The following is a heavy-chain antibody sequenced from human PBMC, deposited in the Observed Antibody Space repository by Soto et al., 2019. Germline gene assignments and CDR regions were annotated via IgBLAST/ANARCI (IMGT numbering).Heavy chain of an antibody. CDR1: GYNFITYW. J-gene: IGHJ6*02. Sequence: GESLKISCKGSGYNFITYWIGWVRQMPGKSLEWMGIIYPGDSDTRYSPSFQGQVTISADKSISTAYLQWSSLKASDTAVYYCTNWSGYYRDRVYYYYGMDVWGQGTTVTVSS. D-gene: IGHD3-3*01. CDR3: TNWSGYYRDRVYYYYGMDV. V-gene: IGHV5-51*01. CDR2: IYPGDSDT.